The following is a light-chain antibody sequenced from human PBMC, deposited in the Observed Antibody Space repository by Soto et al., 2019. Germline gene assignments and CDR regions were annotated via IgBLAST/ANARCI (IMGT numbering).Light chain of an antibody. J-gene: IGKJ2*01. CDR3: HQCVISPLAFT. CDR1: QSVSTRD. CDR2: GAS. Sequence: ESMLTQSPGTLSLSPGERATLSCRASQSVSTRDLAWYQEKPGQAPRLLIYGASIRAAGIPDRFSGSGSGTDIPLTMSSLEPDDVAEYYCHQCVISPLAFTFGQGTKLEI. V-gene: IGKV3-20*01.